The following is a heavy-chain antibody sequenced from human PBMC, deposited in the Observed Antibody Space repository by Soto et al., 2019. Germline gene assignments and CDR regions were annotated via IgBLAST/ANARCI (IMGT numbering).Heavy chain of an antibody. J-gene: IGHJ5*02. CDR3: ARASIVVVAATPSNWFDP. V-gene: IGHV4-34*01. CDR1: GGSFSGYY. Sequence: QVQLQQWGAGLLKPSETLSLTCAVYGGSFSGYYWSWIRQPPGKGLEWIGEINHSGSTNYNPSLKSRVTISVDTSKNQFSLKLSSVTAADTAVYYCARASIVVVAATPSNWFDPWGQGTLVTVFS. D-gene: IGHD2-15*01. CDR2: INHSGST.